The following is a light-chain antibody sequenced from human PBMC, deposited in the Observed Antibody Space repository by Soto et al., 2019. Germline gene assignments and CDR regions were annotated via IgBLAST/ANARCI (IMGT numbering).Light chain of an antibody. CDR2: AAS. CDR3: QQTYRTPLT. Sequence: DIPLTQSPSSLSASVGDRVTITCRAGQYIGRYLNWYQQKPGKAPKLLIYAASSLHSGVPSRLRGSEYGTDFTLNLSSMQPEDWATYACQQTYRTPLTFGGGTKVDIK. CDR1: QYIGRY. J-gene: IGKJ4*01. V-gene: IGKV1-39*01.